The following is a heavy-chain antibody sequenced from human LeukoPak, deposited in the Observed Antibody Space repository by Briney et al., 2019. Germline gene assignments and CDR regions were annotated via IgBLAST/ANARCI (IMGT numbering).Heavy chain of an antibody. D-gene: IGHD3-10*01. CDR3: ACLYGSGGADFDY. CDR1: GFTFSSYS. V-gene: IGHV3-48*01. J-gene: IGHJ4*02. Sequence: PGGSLRLSCAASGFTFSSYSMNWVRQAPGKGLEWVSYISSSSSTIYYADSVKGRFTISRDNAKNSLYLQMNSLRAEDTAVYYCACLYGSGGADFDYWGQGTLVTVSS. CDR2: ISSSSSTI.